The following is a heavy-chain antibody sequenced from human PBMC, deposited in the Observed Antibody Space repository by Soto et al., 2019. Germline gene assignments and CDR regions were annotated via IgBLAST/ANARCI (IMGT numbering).Heavy chain of an antibody. CDR2: IVVGSGNT. CDR1: GFTFTSSA. D-gene: IGHD3-3*01. Sequence: SVKVSCKASGFTFTSSAVQWVRQARGQRLEWIGWIVVGSGNTNYAQKFQERVTITRDMSTSTAYMELSSLRSEDTAVYYCAAAPLDFWSGYLRFDYWGQGTLVTVSS. V-gene: IGHV1-58*01. J-gene: IGHJ4*02. CDR3: AAAPLDFWSGYLRFDY.